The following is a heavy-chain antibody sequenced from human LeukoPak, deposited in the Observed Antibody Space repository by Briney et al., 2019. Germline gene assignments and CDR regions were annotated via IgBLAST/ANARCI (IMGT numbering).Heavy chain of an antibody. D-gene: IGHD3-9*01. CDR1: GGSISSYY. CDR3: ARLRSYFSPFDY. V-gene: IGHV4-59*08. CDR2: IYYSGST. Sequence: PSETLSLTCTVSGGSISSYYWSWIRQPPGKGLEWIGYIYYSGSTNYNPSLKSRVTISVDTSKNQFSLKLSSVTAADTAVYYCARLRSYFSPFDYWGQGTLVTVSS. J-gene: IGHJ4*02.